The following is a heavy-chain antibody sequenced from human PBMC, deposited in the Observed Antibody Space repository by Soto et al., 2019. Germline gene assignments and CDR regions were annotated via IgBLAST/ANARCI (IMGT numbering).Heavy chain of an antibody. J-gene: IGHJ4*02. CDR1: GFTFNRYW. CDR3: ARGYNSGLDY. V-gene: IGHV3-74*01. CDR2: VKSDGSST. Sequence: GGSLRLSCAASGFTFNRYWIHWVRQAPGKGLVWVSGVKSDGSSTSYADSVKGRFTVSRDNAKNTLYLQMNSLRAEDTAVYYCARGYNSGLDYWGQGTLVTVSS. D-gene: IGHD5-18*01.